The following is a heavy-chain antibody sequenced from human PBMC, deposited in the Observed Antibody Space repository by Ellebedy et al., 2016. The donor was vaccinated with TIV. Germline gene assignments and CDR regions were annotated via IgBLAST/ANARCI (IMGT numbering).Heavy chain of an antibody. V-gene: IGHV3-23*01. Sequence: GESLKISXAASGFTFSSYAMSWVRQAPGKGLEWLSAITGSGDGGRTYSADSVKGRFTISRDNSKNTLYLQMNSLRAEDTAVYYCAGRNGTYSDAFDIWGQGTMVTVSS. J-gene: IGHJ3*02. CDR1: GFTFSSYA. CDR2: ITGSGDGGRT. D-gene: IGHD1-26*01. CDR3: AGRNGTYSDAFDI.